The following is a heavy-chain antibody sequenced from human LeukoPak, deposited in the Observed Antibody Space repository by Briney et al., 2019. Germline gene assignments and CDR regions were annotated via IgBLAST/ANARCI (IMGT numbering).Heavy chain of an antibody. D-gene: IGHD3-3*01. CDR3: VNSLMEGSNYFDY. Sequence: HPGGSLRLSCAASGLTFSSHGTHWVRQAPGKGLEWVAFIHYVGSIKYFADSVRGRFTISRDNSKNTLYLQMNSLRPDDTAVYYCVNSLMEGSNYFDYWGQGTLVTVSS. CDR1: GLTFSSHG. J-gene: IGHJ4*02. V-gene: IGHV3-30*02. CDR2: IHYVGSIK.